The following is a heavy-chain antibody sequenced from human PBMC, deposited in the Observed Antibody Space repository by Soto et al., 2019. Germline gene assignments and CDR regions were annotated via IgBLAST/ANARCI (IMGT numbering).Heavy chain of an antibody. Sequence: SETLSLTCAVSGYPISSGYYWCLIRQPPGKGLEWIGIIHHSGSTYYNPSLRSRITISVDTSKNQFSLKMPSVTAADTAVYYCARSSGYVPGGYWGQGILVTVSS. V-gene: IGHV4-38-2*01. CDR2: IHHSGST. J-gene: IGHJ4*02. CDR1: GYPISSGYY. CDR3: ARSSGYVPGGY. D-gene: IGHD5-12*01.